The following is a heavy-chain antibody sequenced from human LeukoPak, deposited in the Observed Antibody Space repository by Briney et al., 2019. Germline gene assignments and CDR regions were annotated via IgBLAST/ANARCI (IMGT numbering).Heavy chain of an antibody. J-gene: IGHJ4*02. V-gene: IGHV1-8*01. D-gene: IGHD3-3*01. CDR2: MNPNSGNT. CDR3: ARAVSYYDFWSGYYPFDY. CDR1: GYTFTGYD. Sequence: ASVKVSCKASGYTFTGYDINWVRQATGQGLEWMGWMNPNSGNTGYAQKFQGRVTMTRNTSISTAYMELSSLRSEDTAVYYCARAVSYYDFWSGYYPFDYWGQGTLVTVSS.